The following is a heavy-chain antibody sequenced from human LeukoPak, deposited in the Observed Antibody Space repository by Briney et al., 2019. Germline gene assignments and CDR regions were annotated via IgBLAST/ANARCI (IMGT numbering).Heavy chain of an antibody. D-gene: IGHD5-12*01. CDR3: ASSYSGYDWSDYYYYMDV. V-gene: IGHV4-39*01. CDR1: GGSISSSSYY. CDR2: IYYSGST. J-gene: IGHJ6*03. Sequence: SETLSLTCTVSGGSISSSSYYWGWIRQPPGKGLEWIGSIYYSGSTYYNPSLKSRVTISVDTSKNQFSLKLSSVTAADTAVYYCASSYSGYDWSDYYYYMDVWGKGTTVTVSS.